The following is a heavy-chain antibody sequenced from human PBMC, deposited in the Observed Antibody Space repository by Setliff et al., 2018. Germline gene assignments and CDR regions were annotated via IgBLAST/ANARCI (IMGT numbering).Heavy chain of an antibody. J-gene: IGHJ3*02. CDR1: GGSFSGYY. CDR2: INHSGST. V-gene: IGHV4-34*01. CDR3: ARVSSVIDAFDI. D-gene: IGHD6-25*01. Sequence: PSETLSLTCAVYGGSFSGYYWSWIRQPPGKGLEWIGEINHSGSTNYNPSLKSRVTISVDTSKNQFSLKLSSVTAADTAVYYCARVSSVIDAFDIWGQGTVVTVSS.